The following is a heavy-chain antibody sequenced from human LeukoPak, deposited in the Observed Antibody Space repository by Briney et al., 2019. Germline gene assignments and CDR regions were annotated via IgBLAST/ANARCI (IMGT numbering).Heavy chain of an antibody. CDR3: ARAATAMAYYYYYYMDV. Sequence: GGSLRLSCAASGFTFSSYWMSWVRQAPGKGLEWVAFIRYDGSNKYYADSVKGRFTISRDNSKNTLYLQMNSLRAEDTAVYYCARAATAMAYYYYYYMDVWGKGTTVTVSS. J-gene: IGHJ6*03. V-gene: IGHV3-30*02. CDR2: IRYDGSNK. CDR1: GFTFSSYW. D-gene: IGHD5-18*01.